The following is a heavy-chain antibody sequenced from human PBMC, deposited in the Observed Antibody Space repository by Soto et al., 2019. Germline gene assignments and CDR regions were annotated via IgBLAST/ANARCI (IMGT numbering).Heavy chain of an antibody. CDR3: ASLSSYYYGSADIIFDY. CDR1: GGSFSGYY. D-gene: IGHD3-10*01. CDR2: IYYSGST. J-gene: IGHJ4*02. Sequence: PSETLSLTCAVYGGSFSGYYWSWIRQPPGKGLEWIGYIYYSGSTYYNPSLKSRVTISVDTSKNQFSLKLSSVTAADTAVYYCASLSSYYYGSADIIFDYWGQGTLVTVS. V-gene: IGHV4-34*01.